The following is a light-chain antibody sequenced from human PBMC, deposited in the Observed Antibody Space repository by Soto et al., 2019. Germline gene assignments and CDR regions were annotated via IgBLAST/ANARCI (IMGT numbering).Light chain of an antibody. CDR1: QGISSA. Sequence: AIQLTQSPSSLSASVGDRVTITCRASQGISSALAWYQQKPGKAPKLLIYDASSLESGVPSRFSGSGSGTDFTLTISSLQPEDFATDYCQQFNSYPITFGQGTRLEIK. V-gene: IGKV1-13*02. CDR3: QQFNSYPIT. J-gene: IGKJ5*01. CDR2: DAS.